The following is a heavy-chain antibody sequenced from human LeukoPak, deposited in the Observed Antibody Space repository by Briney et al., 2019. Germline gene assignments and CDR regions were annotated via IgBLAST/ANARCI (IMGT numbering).Heavy chain of an antibody. CDR2: IYSGGST. D-gene: IGHD3-10*01. J-gene: IGHJ3*02. V-gene: IGHV3-66*04. CDR3: ARHVLLWFGETSDAFDI. CDR1: GFTVSSNY. Sequence: GGSLRLSCAASGFTVSSNYMSWVRQAPGKGLEWVSVIYSGGSTYYADSVKGRFTISRDNSKNTLYLQMNSLRAEDTAVYYCARHVLLWFGETSDAFDIWGQGTMVTVSS.